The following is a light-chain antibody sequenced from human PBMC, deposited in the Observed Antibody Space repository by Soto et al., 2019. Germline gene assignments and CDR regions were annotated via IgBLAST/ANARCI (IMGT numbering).Light chain of an antibody. J-gene: IGKJ4*02. Sequence: EIVMTPFPATLSLSLGERVTLSYGASQSLSSNLGWYQQKPGQAPRLLLYDASTRATGIPARFSGSGSGTEFTLTISSLQSEDFAVYYCQHYYHLPRTFGEGTKVDIK. CDR2: DAS. CDR1: QSLSSN. CDR3: QHYYHLPRT. V-gene: IGKV3-15*01.